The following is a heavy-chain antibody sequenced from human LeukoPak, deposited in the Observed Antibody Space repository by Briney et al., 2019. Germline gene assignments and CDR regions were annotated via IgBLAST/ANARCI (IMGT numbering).Heavy chain of an antibody. D-gene: IGHD6-19*01. CDR3: ARHEPYRVPVAGTYYSYPMDV. V-gene: IGHV4-59*08. J-gene: IGHJ6*02. CDR1: GGSISSYY. Sequence: SETLSLTCSDSGGSISSYYWSWIRQPPGKGLEWIAYIHYSGSTNYNPSLKSRLTISVDTSKNQFSLKLTSVTAADTAVYYCARHEPYRVPVAGTYYSYPMDVWGQGTTVTVSS. CDR2: IHYSGST.